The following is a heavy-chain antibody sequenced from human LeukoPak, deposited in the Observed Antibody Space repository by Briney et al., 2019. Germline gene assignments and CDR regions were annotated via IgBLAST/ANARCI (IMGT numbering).Heavy chain of an antibody. CDR2: ISAYNGNT. D-gene: IGHD3-16*02. V-gene: IGHV1-18*04. CDR3: ARDQDYDYVWGSYRLNWFDP. Sequence: ASVKVSCKASGYTFTGYYMHWVRQAPGQGLEWTGWISAYNGNTNYAQKLQGRVTMTTDTSTSTAYMGLRSLRSDDTAVYYCARDQDYDYVWGSYRLNWFDPWGQGTLVTVSS. J-gene: IGHJ5*02. CDR1: GYTFTGYY.